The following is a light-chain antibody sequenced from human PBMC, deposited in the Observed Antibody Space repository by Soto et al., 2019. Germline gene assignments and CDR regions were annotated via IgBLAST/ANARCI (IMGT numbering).Light chain of an antibody. V-gene: IGKV3-11*01. CDR3: QQRSLLFT. J-gene: IGKJ4*01. CDR2: GAS. Sequence: EIVLTQSPGTLSLSPGERATLSCRASQSLSSNLAWYQQKPGQAPRLLIYGASTRATGIPARFSGSGSGTDFTLTISSLQPEDFAVYYCQQRSLLFTFGGGTKVDIK. CDR1: QSLSSN.